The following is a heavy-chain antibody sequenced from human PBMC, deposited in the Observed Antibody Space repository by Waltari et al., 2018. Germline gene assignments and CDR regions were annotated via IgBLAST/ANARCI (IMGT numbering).Heavy chain of an antibody. CDR1: GSSISSHY. J-gene: IGHJ3*02. V-gene: IGHV4-59*11. D-gene: IGHD6-13*01. Sequence: QVQLQESGPGLVKPSETLSLTCTVSGSSISSHYWSWIRQPPGKGLEWIGYIYYSGSTNYNPSLKSRVTISVDTSKNQFSLKLSSVTAADTAVYYCARDGAAAGLWAFDIWGQGTMVTVSS. CDR3: ARDGAAAGLWAFDI. CDR2: IYYSGST.